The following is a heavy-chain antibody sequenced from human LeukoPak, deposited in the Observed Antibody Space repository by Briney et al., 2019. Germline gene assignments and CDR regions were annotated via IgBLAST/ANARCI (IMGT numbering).Heavy chain of an antibody. Sequence: SETLSLTCTVSGGSISSGDYYWSWIRQPPGKGLEWIGYIYCSGSTYCNPSLKSRVTISVDTSKNQFSLKLSSVTAADTAVYYCARVEGCSGGSCYLDYWGQGTLVTVSS. CDR3: ARVEGCSGGSCYLDY. J-gene: IGHJ4*02. D-gene: IGHD2-15*01. CDR2: IYCSGST. CDR1: GGSISSGDYY. V-gene: IGHV4-30-4*08.